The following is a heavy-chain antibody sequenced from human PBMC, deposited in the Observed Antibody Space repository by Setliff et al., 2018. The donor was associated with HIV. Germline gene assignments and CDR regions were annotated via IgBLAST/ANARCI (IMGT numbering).Heavy chain of an antibody. V-gene: IGHV4-39*07. CDR1: GGSISSGSYY. CDR2: IHHTGSA. D-gene: IGHD3-16*01. Sequence: SETLSLTCTVSGGSISSGSYYWSWIRQAPGKGLEWLGLIHHTGSATYNPSLQSRVAVSVSMPNNQFFLELTSVTAADTGLYYCARGRHAGSGAYSGGFYYFDFWGQGALVTVSS. J-gene: IGHJ4*02. CDR3: ARGRHAGSGAYSGGFYYFDF.